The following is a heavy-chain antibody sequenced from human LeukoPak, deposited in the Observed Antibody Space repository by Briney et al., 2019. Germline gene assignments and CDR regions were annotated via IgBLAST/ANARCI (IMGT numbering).Heavy chain of an antibody. V-gene: IGHV1-24*01. Sequence: ASVKVSCKVSGYTLTELSMHWVRQAHGKGLEWMGGFDPEDGETIYAQKFQGRVTMTEDTSTDTAYMELSSLRSEDTAVYYCATDSRVPYYDSSGYSYPDYWGQGTLVTVSS. CDR2: FDPEDGET. CDR3: ATDSRVPYYDSSGYSYPDY. CDR1: GYTLTELS. D-gene: IGHD3-22*01. J-gene: IGHJ4*02.